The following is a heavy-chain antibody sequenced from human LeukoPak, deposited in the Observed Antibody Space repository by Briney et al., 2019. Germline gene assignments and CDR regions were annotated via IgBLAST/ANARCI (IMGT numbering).Heavy chain of an antibody. J-gene: IGHJ5*02. CDR2: ISAYNGNT. V-gene: IGHV1-18*01. Sequence: GASEKVSCKASGYTFTSYGISWVRQAPAQGLDWMGWISAYNGNTNYAQKLQGRVTMTTDTSTSTAYMELRSLRSDDTAVYYCARVGYCSSTSCSNWFDPWGQGTLVTVAS. D-gene: IGHD2-2*01. CDR3: ARVGYCSSTSCSNWFDP. CDR1: GYTFTSYG.